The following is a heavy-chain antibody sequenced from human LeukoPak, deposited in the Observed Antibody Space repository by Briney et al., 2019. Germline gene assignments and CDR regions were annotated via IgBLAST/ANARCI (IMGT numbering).Heavy chain of an antibody. CDR3: ARYDYGDSRGLDY. Sequence: PSETLSLTCTVSGGSISGYYWSWIRQPPGKGLEWIGYIYYSGSTNYNPSLKSRVTISVDTSKNQFSLKLSSVTAADTAVYYCARYDYGDSRGLDYWGQGTLVTVSS. CDR2: IYYSGST. D-gene: IGHD4-17*01. J-gene: IGHJ4*02. V-gene: IGHV4-59*08. CDR1: GGSISGYY.